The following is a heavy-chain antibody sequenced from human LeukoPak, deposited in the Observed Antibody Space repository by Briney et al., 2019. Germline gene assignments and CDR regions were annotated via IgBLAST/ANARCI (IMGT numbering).Heavy chain of an antibody. CDR3: ARITRAHGGYNLLPTDY. J-gene: IGHJ4*02. CDR2: IIPILGIA. CDR1: GGTFSSYA. V-gene: IGHV1-69*04. D-gene: IGHD5-24*01. Sequence: SVKVSCKASGGTFSSYAISWVRQAPGQGLEWTGRIIPILGIANYAQKFQGRVTITADKSTSTAYMELSSLRSEDTAVYYCARITRAHGGYNLLPTDYWGQGTLVTVSS.